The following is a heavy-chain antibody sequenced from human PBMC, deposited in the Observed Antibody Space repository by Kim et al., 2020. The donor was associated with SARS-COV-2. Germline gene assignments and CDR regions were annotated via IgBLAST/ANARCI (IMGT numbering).Heavy chain of an antibody. CDR2: IYYSGST. Sequence: SETLSLTCTVSGGSISSYYWSWIRQPPGKGLEWIGYIYYSGSTNYNPSLKSRVTISVDTSKNQFSLKLSSVTAADTAVYYCASSGWLTHYYYYYMDVWGKGTTVTVSS. CDR3: ASSGWLTHYYYYYMDV. V-gene: IGHV4-59*08. CDR1: GGSISSYY. J-gene: IGHJ6*03. D-gene: IGHD6-19*01.